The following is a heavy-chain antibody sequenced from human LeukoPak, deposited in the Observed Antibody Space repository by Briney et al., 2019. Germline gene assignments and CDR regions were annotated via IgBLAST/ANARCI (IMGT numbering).Heavy chain of an antibody. CDR2: ISSTGNTK. Sequence: PGGSLRLSCAASGFTFSGYEMNWVRQAPGKGLEWVSGISSTGNTKYYADSVRGRFTISRDNAKNSLSLHMSSLRAEDTAVYYCARELPHHYGGDPNEDWGQGTLIAVSS. J-gene: IGHJ4*02. D-gene: IGHD4-23*01. CDR3: ARELPHHYGGDPNED. CDR1: GFTFSGYE. V-gene: IGHV3-48*03.